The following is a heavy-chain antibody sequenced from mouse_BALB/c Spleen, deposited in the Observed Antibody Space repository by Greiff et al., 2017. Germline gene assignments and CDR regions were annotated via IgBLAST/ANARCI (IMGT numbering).Heavy chain of an antibody. Sequence: VQLQQSGAELMKPGASVKISCKASGYTFTSYDINWVKQRPGQGLEWIGWIYPGDGSTKYNEKFKGKATLTADKSSSTAYMQLSSLTSENSAVYFCARGDYGNPPWFAYWGQGTLVTVSA. J-gene: IGHJ3*01. CDR1: GYTFTSYD. CDR3: ARGDYGNPPWFAY. CDR2: IYPGDGST. D-gene: IGHD1-1*01. V-gene: IGHV1S56*01.